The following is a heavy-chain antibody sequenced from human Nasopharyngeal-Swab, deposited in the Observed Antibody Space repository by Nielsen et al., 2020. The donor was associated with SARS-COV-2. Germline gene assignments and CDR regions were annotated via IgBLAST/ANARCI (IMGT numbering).Heavy chain of an antibody. CDR2: IIPIFGTA. V-gene: IGHV1-69*13. CDR3: ARDRSYDYIWGSYRATSFDY. J-gene: IGHJ4*02. D-gene: IGHD3-16*02. Sequence: SVKVSCKASGGTFSSYAIGWVRQAPGQGLEWMGGIIPIFGTANYAQKFQGRVTITADESTSTAYMELSSLRSEDTAVYYCARDRSYDYIWGSYRATSFDYWGQGTLVTVSS. CDR1: GGTFSSYA.